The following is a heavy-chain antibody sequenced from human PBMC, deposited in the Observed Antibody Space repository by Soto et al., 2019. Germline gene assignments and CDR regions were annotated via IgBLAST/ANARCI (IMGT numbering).Heavy chain of an antibody. CDR1: GGSFSGYY. CDR2: INHSGST. V-gene: IGHV4-34*01. J-gene: IGHJ5*02. Sequence: QVQLQQWGAGLLKPSETLSLTCAVYGGSFSGYYWSWIRQPPGKGLEWIGEINHSGSTNYNPSLKSRVTISVDTSKNLFPLKLSSVPGADTAVYCCGRGRYSSSWYKMPAWCDPWGQGTLVTVSS. D-gene: IGHD6-13*01. CDR3: GRGRYSSSWYKMPAWCDP.